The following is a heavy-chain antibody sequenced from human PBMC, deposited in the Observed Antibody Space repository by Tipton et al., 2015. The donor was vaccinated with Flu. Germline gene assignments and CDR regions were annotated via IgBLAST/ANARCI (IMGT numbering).Heavy chain of an antibody. J-gene: IGHJ6*02. CDR2: IYSSGRT. D-gene: IGHD3-16*01. CDR1: GGSISSFY. V-gene: IGHV4-4*07. CDR3: ARDSSLISYRYGLDA. Sequence: TLSLTCTVSGGSISSFYWTWIRQSAGRGLEWIGRIYSSGRTNYNPSLRSRVTMSVDTSKNLFSLNLTSVTAADSAVYYCARDSSLISYRYGLDAWGQGTTVTVSS.